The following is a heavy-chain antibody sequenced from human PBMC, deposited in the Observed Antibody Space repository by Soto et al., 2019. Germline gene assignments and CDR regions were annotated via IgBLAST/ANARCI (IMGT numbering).Heavy chain of an antibody. J-gene: IGHJ4*02. Sequence: GGSLRLSCPASVFTFSSYAMHWVRQAPGKGLDWVAVISYDGSNKYYAGSVKGRFTISRHKSKKALYLQMNSLTAENTAVYYSARDPTTDYGCQGNLVTVSS. CDR1: VFTFSSYA. CDR2: ISYDGSNK. CDR3: ARDPTTDY. V-gene: IGHV3-30-3*01.